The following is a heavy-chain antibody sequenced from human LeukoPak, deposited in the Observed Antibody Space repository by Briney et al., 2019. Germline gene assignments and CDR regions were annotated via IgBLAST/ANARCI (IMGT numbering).Heavy chain of an antibody. CDR3: ARGDEGIADTDFDY. J-gene: IGHJ4*02. V-gene: IGHV1-2*02. CDR1: GYTFTGYY. D-gene: IGHD6-13*01. Sequence: GASVKVSCKASGYTFTGYYMHWVRQAPGQGLEWMGWINPNSGGTNYAQKLQGRVTMTTDTSTSTAYMELRSLRSDDTAVYYCARGDEGIADTDFDYWGQGTLVTVSS. CDR2: INPNSGGT.